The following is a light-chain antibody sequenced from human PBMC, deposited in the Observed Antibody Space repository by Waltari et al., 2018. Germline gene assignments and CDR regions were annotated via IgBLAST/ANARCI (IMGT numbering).Light chain of an antibody. CDR3: CSYTGSSTSYG. CDR2: EAT. J-gene: IGLJ1*01. Sequence: QSALSQPASVSGSPGQSLTITCTGASTDLARYNLVAWYQQHPNRAPKLLIYEATKRPSGISHRFSGAKAGATASLRISGLQADDEADYYCCSYTGSSTSYGCGGGTKVTVL. CDR1: STDLARYNL. V-gene: IGLV2-23*01.